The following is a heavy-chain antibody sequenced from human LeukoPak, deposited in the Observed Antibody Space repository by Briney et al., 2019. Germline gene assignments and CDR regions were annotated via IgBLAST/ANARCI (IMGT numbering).Heavy chain of an antibody. CDR1: GFTFSNYA. Sequence: GESLRISCAASGFTFSNYAVTWVRQAPGKGLEWVSAITGSGGSTYYADSVKGRFTISRDNSRNTLYLQMNSLRAEDTALYYCAKDRVVAATNWYFDLWGRGTLVSVSS. CDR2: ITGSGGST. J-gene: IGHJ2*01. V-gene: IGHV3-23*01. CDR3: AKDRVVAATNWYFDL. D-gene: IGHD2-15*01.